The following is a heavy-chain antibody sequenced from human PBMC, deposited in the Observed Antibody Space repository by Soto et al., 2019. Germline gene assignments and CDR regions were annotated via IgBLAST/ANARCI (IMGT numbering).Heavy chain of an antibody. J-gene: IGHJ3*02. CDR1: GGTFSSYA. CDR3: ASTVAGTQNAFDI. V-gene: IGHV1-69*13. CDR2: IIPIFGTA. D-gene: IGHD6-19*01. Sequence: GASVKVSCKASGGTFSSYAISWVRQAPGQGLEWMGGIIPIFGTANYVQKFQGRVTITADESTSTAYMELSSLRSEDTAVYYCASTVAGTQNAFDIWGQGTMVTVSS.